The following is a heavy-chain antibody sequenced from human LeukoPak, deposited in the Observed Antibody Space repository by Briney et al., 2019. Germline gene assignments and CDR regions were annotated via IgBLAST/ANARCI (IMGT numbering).Heavy chain of an antibody. Sequence: PGGSLRLSCTASGLTFSTSGFNWVRQAPGKGLEWVSGINWNGGSTTYADSVKGRFTISRDNAENSLYLQMNSLRAEDTALYYCARAAGYCTNAVCWTGFDYWGQGTLVTVSS. CDR2: INWNGGST. V-gene: IGHV3-20*04. CDR1: GLTFSTSG. D-gene: IGHD2-8*01. J-gene: IGHJ4*02. CDR3: ARAAGYCTNAVCWTGFDY.